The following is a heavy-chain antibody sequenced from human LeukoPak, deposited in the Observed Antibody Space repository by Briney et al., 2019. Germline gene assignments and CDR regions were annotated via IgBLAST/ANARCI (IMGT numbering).Heavy chain of an antibody. CDR3: ARHRGPGIVATHFDY. CDR2: VYYSGVT. D-gene: IGHD5-12*01. Sequence: SETLSLTCTVSGGSISSYYWSWIRQPPGKGLEWMGYVYYSGVTYYNPSLKSRVTISVDTSKKQFSLKLSSVTAADTAVYYCARHRGPGIVATHFDYWGQGTLVTVSS. V-gene: IGHV4-59*08. J-gene: IGHJ4*02. CDR1: GGSISSYY.